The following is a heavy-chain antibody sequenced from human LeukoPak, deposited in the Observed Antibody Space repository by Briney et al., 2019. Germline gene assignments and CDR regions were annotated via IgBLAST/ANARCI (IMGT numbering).Heavy chain of an antibody. J-gene: IGHJ4*02. CDR2: ISYDGSNK. V-gene: IGHV3-30-3*01. Sequence: GGSLRLSCAASGFTFSSYAMHWVRQAPGKGLEWVAVISYDGSNKYYADSVKGRFTISRDNSKNTLYLQMNSLRAEDTAVYYCARDVGDYDEGDYFDYRGQGTLVTVSS. CDR1: GFTFSSYA. D-gene: IGHD4-17*01. CDR3: ARDVGDYDEGDYFDY.